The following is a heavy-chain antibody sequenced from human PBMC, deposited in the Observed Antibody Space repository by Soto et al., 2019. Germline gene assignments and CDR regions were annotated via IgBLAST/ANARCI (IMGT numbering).Heavy chain of an antibody. CDR1: GYTFTSSD. CDR2: MNPNSGNT. J-gene: IGHJ6*02. D-gene: IGHD2-2*01. CDR3: ARERESSYYHGMDV. V-gene: IGHV1-8*01. Sequence: QVQLVQSGAEVKKPGASVKVTCKASGYTFTSSDISWVRQATGQALEWMGWMNPNSGNTGYAQKFQRRVTMTRNTSTSTAYMELNSLKSEDTAVYYCARERESSYYHGMDVWGQGTTVTVSS.